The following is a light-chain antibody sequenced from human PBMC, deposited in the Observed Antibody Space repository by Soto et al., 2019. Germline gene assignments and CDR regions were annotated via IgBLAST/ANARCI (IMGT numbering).Light chain of an antibody. CDR2: SNN. V-gene: IGLV1-44*01. CDR3: FSYTSSGTYV. J-gene: IGLJ1*01. CDR1: SSNIGSNT. Sequence: QSVLTQPPSASGTPGQRVTISCSGSSSNIGSNTVNWYQQLPGTAPKLLIYSNNQRPSGVPDRFSGSKSGTSASLAISGLQSEDETDYYCFSYTSSGTYVFGTGTKV.